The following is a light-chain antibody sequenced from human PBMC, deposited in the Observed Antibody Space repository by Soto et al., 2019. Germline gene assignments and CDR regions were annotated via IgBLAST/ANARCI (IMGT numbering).Light chain of an antibody. CDR3: AAWDDSLSGYV. J-gene: IGLJ1*01. V-gene: IGLV1-47*01. Sequence: QSVLTQPPSASGTPGQRVTISCSGNSSTIGSNYVYWYQQLPGTAPKLLIYRNNQRPSGVPDRFSGSKSGTSASLAISGLRSEDEADYYCAAWDDSLSGYVFGTGTKATV. CDR2: RNN. CDR1: SSTIGSNY.